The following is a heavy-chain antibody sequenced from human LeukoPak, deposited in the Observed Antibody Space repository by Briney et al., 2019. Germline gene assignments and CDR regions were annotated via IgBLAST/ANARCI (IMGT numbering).Heavy chain of an antibody. D-gene: IGHD6-13*01. J-gene: IGHJ4*02. Sequence: ESGPTLVNPTQTLTLTCTFSGFSLSTSGVAVGWIRQPPGKALEWLALIYWDDDKRYSPSLKSRLTITKDTSKNQVVLTMTNMDPVDTATYYCAHRRLAAAGWGGYFDYWGQGTLVTVSS. V-gene: IGHV2-5*02. CDR3: AHRRLAAAGWGGYFDY. CDR2: IYWDDDK. CDR1: GFSLSTSGVA.